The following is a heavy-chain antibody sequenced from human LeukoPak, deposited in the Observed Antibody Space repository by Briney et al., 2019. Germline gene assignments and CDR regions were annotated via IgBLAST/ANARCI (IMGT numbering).Heavy chain of an antibody. Sequence: SETLSLTCAVYGRSFSGYYWSWIRQPPGKGLEWIGEINHSGSTNYNPSLKSRVTISVDTSKNQFSLKLSSVTAADTAVYYCARARSGSSSWYGKNTRGKFDYWGQGTLVTVSS. CDR2: INHSGST. V-gene: IGHV4-34*01. CDR1: GRSFSGYY. CDR3: ARARSGSSSWYGKNTRGKFDY. J-gene: IGHJ4*02. D-gene: IGHD6-13*01.